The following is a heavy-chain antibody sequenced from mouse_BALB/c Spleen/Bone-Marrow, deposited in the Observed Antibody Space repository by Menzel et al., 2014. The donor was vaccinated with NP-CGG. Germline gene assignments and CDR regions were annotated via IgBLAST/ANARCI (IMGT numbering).Heavy chain of an antibody. Sequence: QVQLQQSGAGLVKPGASVKLSCKASGYTFTSYWMHWVKQRPGQGLEWIGEINPSNGRTNYNEKFKSKATLTVDKSSSTAYMQLSSLTSEDSAVYYCAREAYYGPDYWGQGTTLTVSS. V-gene: IGHV1S81*02. CDR2: INPSNGRT. D-gene: IGHD1-2*01. J-gene: IGHJ2*01. CDR3: AREAYYGPDY. CDR1: GYTFTSYW.